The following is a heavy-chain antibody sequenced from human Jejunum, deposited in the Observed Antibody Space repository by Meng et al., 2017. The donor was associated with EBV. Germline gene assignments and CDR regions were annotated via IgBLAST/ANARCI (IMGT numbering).Heavy chain of an antibody. J-gene: IGHJ4*02. CDR3: SRDLAGSDDY. CDR1: GFTFSRYW. D-gene: IGHD1-14*01. Sequence: EVQLVGSGGVLVQPGWSLRLSCATSGFTFSRYWMHWVRQTPGKGLVWVSRTNEYGTTTTYADSVKGRFTISRDNAKNTLYLQMNSLRAEDTAVYYCSRDLAGSDDYWGQGTLVTVSS. V-gene: IGHV3-74*01. CDR2: TNEYGTTT.